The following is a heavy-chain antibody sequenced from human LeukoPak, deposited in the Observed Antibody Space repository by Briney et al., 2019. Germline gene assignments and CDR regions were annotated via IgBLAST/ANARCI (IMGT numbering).Heavy chain of an antibody. CDR3: TRESGSYHGNDY. CDR2: INPNNGAT. J-gene: IGHJ4*02. D-gene: IGHD1-26*01. V-gene: IGHV1-2*06. Sequence: SVKVSCKASGYTFTNYYMHWVRQAPGQGLEWMGRINPNNGATNYAQKFQGRVTITGDTSINTAYMELSSLRSDDTAVYYCTRESGSYHGNDYWGQGTLVTVSS. CDR1: GYTFTNYY.